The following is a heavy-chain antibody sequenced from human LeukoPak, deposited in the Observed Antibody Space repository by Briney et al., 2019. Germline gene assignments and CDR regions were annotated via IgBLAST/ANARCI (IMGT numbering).Heavy chain of an antibody. CDR1: GFTFSAYG. D-gene: IGHD4-11*01. J-gene: IGHJ5*02. CDR3: AKDAAPYSNNSPNWFDP. CDR2: IRYDGSNK. Sequence: GGSLRVSCAASGFTFSAYGMHWVRQAPGKGLEWVAFIRYDGSNKYYADSVNGRFTISRDKPKNTLYLQMNSLRVGDTAVYYCAKDAAPYSNNSPNWFDPWGQGTLVTVSS. V-gene: IGHV3-30*02.